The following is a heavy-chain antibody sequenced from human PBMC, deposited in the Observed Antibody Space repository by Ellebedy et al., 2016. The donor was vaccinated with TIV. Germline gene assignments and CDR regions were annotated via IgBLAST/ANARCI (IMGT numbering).Heavy chain of an antibody. V-gene: IGHV4-39*01. CDR2: TYDSGRT. J-gene: IGHJ4*02. CDR1: GGSTSRNNYY. Sequence: SETLSLTXIVSGGSTSRNNYYWAWIRQSSGKGLAWIGSTYDSGRTHYNPSLKSRVTISVDTSKNQFSLKLSSVTAADTAVYYCARHGQFDYWGQGTLVTVSS. CDR3: ARHGQFDY.